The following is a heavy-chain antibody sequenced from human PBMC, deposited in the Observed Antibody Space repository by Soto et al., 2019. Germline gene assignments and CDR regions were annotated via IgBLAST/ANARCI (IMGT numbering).Heavy chain of an antibody. Sequence: ASVKVSCKASGYTFTSYGISWVRQAPGQGLEWMGWISAYNGNTNCAQKLQGRVTMTTDTSTSTAYMELRSLRSDDTAVYYCARWYYYDSSGYWYYFDYWGQGTLVTVSS. V-gene: IGHV1-18*01. J-gene: IGHJ4*02. CDR2: ISAYNGNT. D-gene: IGHD3-22*01. CDR1: GYTFTSYG. CDR3: ARWYYYDSSGYWYYFDY.